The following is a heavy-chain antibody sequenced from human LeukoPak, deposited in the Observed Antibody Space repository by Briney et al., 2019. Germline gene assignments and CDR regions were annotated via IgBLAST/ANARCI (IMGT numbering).Heavy chain of an antibody. D-gene: IGHD1-1*01. Sequence: SETLSLTCAVYGRSFSGYYWSWIRQPPGKGLEWIGEINHSGSTNYNPSLKSRVTISVDTSKNQFSLKLSSVTAADTAVYYCAMERGQRGYWGQGTLVTVSS. V-gene: IGHV4-34*01. CDR1: GRSFSGYY. J-gene: IGHJ4*02. CDR3: AMERGQRGY. CDR2: INHSGST.